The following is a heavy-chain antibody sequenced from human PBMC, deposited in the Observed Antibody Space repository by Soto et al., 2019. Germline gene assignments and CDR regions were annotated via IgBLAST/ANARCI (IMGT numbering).Heavy chain of an antibody. V-gene: IGHV3-30*18. D-gene: IGHD2-2*01. J-gene: IGHJ4*02. Sequence: PGGSLRLSCAASGFTFSSYGMHWVRQAPGKGLEWVAVISYDGSNKYYADSVKGRFTISRDNSKNTLYLQMNSLRAEDTAVYYCAKTKRVYHLLLYFDYWGQGPLVTVSP. CDR1: GFTFSSYG. CDR3: AKTKRVYHLLLYFDY. CDR2: ISYDGSNK.